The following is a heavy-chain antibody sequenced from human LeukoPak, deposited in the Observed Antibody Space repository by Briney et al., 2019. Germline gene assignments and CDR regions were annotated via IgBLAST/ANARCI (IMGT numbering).Heavy chain of an antibody. CDR2: IYYSGST. CDR3: ARITPGNWFDP. Sequence: PSETLTLTCTVSGGSISSYYWSWIRQPPGKGLEWIGYIYYSGSTNYNPSLKSRVTISVDTSKNQFSLKLSSVTAADTAVYYCARITPGNWFDPWGQGTLVTVSS. J-gene: IGHJ5*02. D-gene: IGHD1-14*01. CDR1: GGSISSYY. V-gene: IGHV4-59*01.